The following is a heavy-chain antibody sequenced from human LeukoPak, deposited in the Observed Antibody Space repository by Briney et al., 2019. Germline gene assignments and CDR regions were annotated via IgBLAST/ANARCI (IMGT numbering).Heavy chain of an antibody. D-gene: IGHD1-26*01. CDR3: AAGPWELDF. CDR1: GVSINTYY. CDR2: IYSGGNT. V-gene: IGHV4-4*09. J-gene: IGHJ4*02. Sequence: SETLSLTCTVSGVSINTYYASWIRQAPGKGLEFIGFIYSGGNTNYNPSLKSRATISVDTSNNQFSLRLTSVTAVDTAMYYCAAGPWELDFWGQGTLVTVSS.